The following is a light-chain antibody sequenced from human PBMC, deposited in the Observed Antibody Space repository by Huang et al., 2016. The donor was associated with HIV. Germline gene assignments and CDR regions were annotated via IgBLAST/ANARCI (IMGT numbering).Light chain of an antibody. CDR1: QCLVHYNGYSY. CDR3: MQSLQSLT. CDR2: MAS. Sequence: DIVMTQSPLSLPVTPGEPASISCRSSQCLVHYNGYSYLDWYLQLPGQSPQVLIYMASVRAPGIPDRVSGGGSGTNFTLEINRVDAEDVGTYYCMQSLQSLTFGGGTRLEIK. J-gene: IGKJ4*01. V-gene: IGKV2-28*01.